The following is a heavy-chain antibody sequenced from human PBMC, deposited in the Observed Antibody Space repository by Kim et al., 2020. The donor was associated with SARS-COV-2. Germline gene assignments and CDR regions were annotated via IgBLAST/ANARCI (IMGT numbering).Heavy chain of an antibody. D-gene: IGHD6-6*01. Sequence: GGSLRLSCAASGFTFSSYAMSWVRQAPGKGLEWVSAISGSGGSTYYADSVKGRFTISRDNSKNTLYLQMNSLRAEDTAVYYCAKDELPQYSYGWYSSSSVFDYWGQGTLVTVSS. J-gene: IGHJ4*02. CDR3: AKDELPQYSYGWYSSSSVFDY. V-gene: IGHV3-23*01. CDR1: GFTFSSYA. CDR2: ISGSGGST.